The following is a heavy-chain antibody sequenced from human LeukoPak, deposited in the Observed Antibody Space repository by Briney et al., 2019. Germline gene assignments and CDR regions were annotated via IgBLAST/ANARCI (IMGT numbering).Heavy chain of an antibody. Sequence: SVKVSCKASGGTFSSYAISWVRQAPGQGREWMGRIIPIFGTANYAQNFEGRVTITTDKSTSTAYMALSSLRSEDTAVYYCARVPIIAAGGEFDYWGQGTLVTVSS. D-gene: IGHD6-13*01. CDR3: ARVPIIAAGGEFDY. V-gene: IGHV1-69*05. CDR2: IIPIFGTA. J-gene: IGHJ4*02. CDR1: GGTFSSYA.